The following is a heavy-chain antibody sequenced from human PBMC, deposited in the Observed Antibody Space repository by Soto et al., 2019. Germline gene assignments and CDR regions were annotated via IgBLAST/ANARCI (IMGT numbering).Heavy chain of an antibody. CDR1: GFTFSSYT. V-gene: IGHV3-21*02. CDR3: SRAYAAGSAFD. CDR2: ISSGSSSI. Sequence: EVQLVESGGGLVKPGGSLRLSCAASGFTFSSYTMNWVRQAPGKGLEWVSSISSGSSSIYYADSVKGRFTISRDNAKNSLDLQVNSLRVEDTAVYYCSRAYAAGSAFDWGQGTLVTVSS. J-gene: IGHJ4*02. D-gene: IGHD6-19*01.